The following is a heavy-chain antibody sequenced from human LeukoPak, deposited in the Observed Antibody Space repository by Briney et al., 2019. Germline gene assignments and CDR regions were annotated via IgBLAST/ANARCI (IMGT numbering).Heavy chain of an antibody. Sequence: GGSLRLSCAASGFTFSNAWMSWVRQAPGKGLEWVGRIKSKTDGGTTDYAAPVKGRFTISRDDSKNTLYLQMNSLKTEDTAVYYCTTENLIAAGYYFDYWGRGTLVTVSS. D-gene: IGHD6-13*01. CDR1: GFTFSNAW. V-gene: IGHV3-15*01. CDR2: IKSKTDGGTT. CDR3: TTENLIAAGYYFDY. J-gene: IGHJ4*02.